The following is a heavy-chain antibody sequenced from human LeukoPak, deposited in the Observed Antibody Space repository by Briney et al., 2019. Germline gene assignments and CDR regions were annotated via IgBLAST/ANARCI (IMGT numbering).Heavy chain of an antibody. CDR1: GGSISSYY. CDR2: IYYSGST. D-gene: IGHD3-3*01. CDR3: ARGSDTIFGVVTNDAFDI. Sequence: SETLSLTCTVSGGSISSYYWSWIRQPPGKGLEWIGYIYYSGSTNYNPSLKSRVTISVDTSKNQFSPKLSSVTAADTAVYYCARGSDTIFGVVTNDAFDIWGQGTMVTVSS. V-gene: IGHV4-59*01. J-gene: IGHJ3*02.